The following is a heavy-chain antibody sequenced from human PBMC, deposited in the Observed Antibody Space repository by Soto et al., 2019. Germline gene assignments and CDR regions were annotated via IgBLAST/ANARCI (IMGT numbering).Heavy chain of an antibody. CDR2: IHYSGST. J-gene: IGHJ4*02. CDR1: GASISSGGYY. V-gene: IGHV4-31*03. CDR3: ARGHYSGPVDY. Sequence: QVQLQESGPGLVKPSQTLSLTSTVSGASISSGGYYWTWIRQHPGKGLEWIGYIHYSGSTYYNSSLKGRVTISIDTSKNQFSLNLSSVSAADTAVYHSARGHYSGPVDYWGQGTLVTVSS. D-gene: IGHD2-15*01.